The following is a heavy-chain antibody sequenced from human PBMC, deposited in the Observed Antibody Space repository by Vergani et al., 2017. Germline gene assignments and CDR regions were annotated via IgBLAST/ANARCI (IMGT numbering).Heavy chain of an antibody. D-gene: IGHD3-9*01. J-gene: IGHJ4*02. CDR2: INPSGGHT. CDR1: GYTFSNYY. V-gene: IGHV1-46*03. CDR3: ARGDYGILTGYRY. Sequence: QVQVVQSGAEVKKSGASVKVSCKTSGYTFSNYYMHWVRQAPGQGLEWMGIINPSGGHTNYAQKFKGRVTITRDTSTSTVYMELSSLRSEDTAIYYCARGDYGILTGYRYWGQGTLVTVSA.